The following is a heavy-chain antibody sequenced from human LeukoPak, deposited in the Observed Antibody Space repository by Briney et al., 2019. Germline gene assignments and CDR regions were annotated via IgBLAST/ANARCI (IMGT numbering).Heavy chain of an antibody. Sequence: ASVKVSCKASGYTFTRYYMHWVRQAPGQGLEWMGWINPNSGGTNYAPKFQGRVTMTRDTSISTAYMELSRLRSDDTAVYYCARTWYGDYACFDYWSQGTLVTVSS. CDR3: ARTWYGDYACFDY. CDR2: INPNSGGT. D-gene: IGHD4-17*01. J-gene: IGHJ4*02. CDR1: GYTFTRYY. V-gene: IGHV1-2*02.